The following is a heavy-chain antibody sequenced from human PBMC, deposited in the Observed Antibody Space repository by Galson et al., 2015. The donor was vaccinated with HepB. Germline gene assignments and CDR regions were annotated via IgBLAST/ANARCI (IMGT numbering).Heavy chain of an antibody. D-gene: IGHD2-2*01. Sequence: SVKVSCKASGYTFTYRYLHWVRQAPGQAREWMGWINTNTGNPTYAQGFTGRFVFSLDTSVSTAYLQISSLKAEDTAVYYCARDRPAATPWEAYWGQGTLVTVSS. CDR1: GYTFTYRY. CDR3: ARDRPAATPWEAY. J-gene: IGHJ4*02. V-gene: IGHV7-4-1*02. CDR2: INTNTGNP.